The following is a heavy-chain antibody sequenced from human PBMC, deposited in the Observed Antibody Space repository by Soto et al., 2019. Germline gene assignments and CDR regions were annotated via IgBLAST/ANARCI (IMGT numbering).Heavy chain of an antibody. V-gene: IGHV1-69*01. CDR3: ARRGGAEQQLVNYYYYGMDV. Sequence: QVQLVQSGAEVKKPGSSVKVSCKASGGTFSSYAISWVRQAPGQGLEWMGGIIPIFGTANYAQKFQGRVTITADESTSTAYMELSSLRSEDTAVYYCARRGGAEQQLVNYYYYGMDVWGQGTTVTVSS. CDR2: IIPIFGTA. CDR1: GGTFSSYA. J-gene: IGHJ6*02. D-gene: IGHD6-13*01.